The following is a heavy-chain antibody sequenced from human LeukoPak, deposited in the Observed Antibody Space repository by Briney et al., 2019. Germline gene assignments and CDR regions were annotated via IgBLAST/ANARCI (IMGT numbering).Heavy chain of an antibody. CDR2: ISSSSSYI. J-gene: IGHJ4*02. D-gene: IGHD3-9*01. CDR3: ARDNSAFLTGYYFYFDY. CDR1: GFTFSSYS. Sequence: PGGSLRLSCAASGFTFSSYSMNWVRQAPGKGLEWVSSISSSSSYIYYAASVKGRFTISRDNAKNSLYLQMNSLRAEDTAVYYCARDNSAFLTGYYFYFDYWGQGTLVTVPS. V-gene: IGHV3-21*01.